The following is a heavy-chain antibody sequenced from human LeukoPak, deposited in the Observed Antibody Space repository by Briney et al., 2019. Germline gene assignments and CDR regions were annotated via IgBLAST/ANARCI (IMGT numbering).Heavy chain of an antibody. CDR1: GGSISSSDW. J-gene: IGHJ6*03. V-gene: IGHV4-4*02. CDR3: ARGVAAAGAYYYMDV. CDR2: IYHSGST. D-gene: IGHD6-13*01. Sequence: SGTLSLTCAVSGGSISSSDWWSWVRQPPGKGLEWIGEIYHSGSTNYNPSLKSRVTISVDTSKNQFSLKLSSVTAADTAVYYCARGVAAAGAYYYMDVWGKGTTVTISS.